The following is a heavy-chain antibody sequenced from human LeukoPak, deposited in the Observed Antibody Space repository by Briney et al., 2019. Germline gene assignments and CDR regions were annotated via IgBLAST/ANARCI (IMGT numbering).Heavy chain of an antibody. D-gene: IGHD3-16*02. Sequence: GGSLRLSCVASGFTFGDYAMTWVRQAPGKGLEWVSAITGSGPTTYYAASVQGRFTISRDNSNNLVFLQMNNLRVDDTAVYYCAKAPNFVWGSYRNNYFDSWGQGTLVSVS. V-gene: IGHV3-23*01. CDR3: AKAPNFVWGSYRNNYFDS. CDR1: GFTFGDYA. CDR2: ITGSGPTT. J-gene: IGHJ5*01.